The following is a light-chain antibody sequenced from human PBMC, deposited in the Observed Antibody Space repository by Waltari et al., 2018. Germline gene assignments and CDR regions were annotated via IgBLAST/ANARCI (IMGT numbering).Light chain of an antibody. J-gene: IGLJ2*01. CDR1: SSDVGGYDY. Sequence: QSALTQPASVSGSPGQSITISCSGTSSDVGGYDYVSWYQQRPGKAPKVMLYDVSNRPAGFSNRFSVAKSGNTASLAISGLQAEDEADYYCSSYTSTTTVIFGGGTKLTVL. CDR3: SSYTSTTTVI. CDR2: DVS. V-gene: IGLV2-14*03.